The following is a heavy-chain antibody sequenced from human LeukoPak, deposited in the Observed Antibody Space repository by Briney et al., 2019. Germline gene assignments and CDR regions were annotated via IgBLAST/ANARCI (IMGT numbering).Heavy chain of an antibody. D-gene: IGHD1-26*01. CDR3: ARLNSGSYYYYYYYYMDV. CDR2: ISGSGGST. V-gene: IGHV3-23*01. Sequence: RPGGSLRLSCAASGFTFSSYAMSWVRQAPGKGLEWVSAISGSGGSTYYADSVKGRFTISRDNSKNTLYLQMNSLRAEDTAVYYCARLNSGSYYYYYYYYMDVRGKGTTVTVSS. CDR1: GFTFSSYA. J-gene: IGHJ6*03.